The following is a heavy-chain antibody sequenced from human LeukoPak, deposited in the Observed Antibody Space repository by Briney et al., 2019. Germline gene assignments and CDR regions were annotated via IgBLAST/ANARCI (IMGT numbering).Heavy chain of an antibody. Sequence: PGGSLRLSCAASGFTFSTTCLHWVRQTPGEGLVWVSRMNSDGSTTNYADSVKGRFTISRDNAKSTLYLQMNNLRVEDTAVYYCATAGNYRFDNWGQGTLVTVSP. CDR3: ATAGNYRFDN. D-gene: IGHD1-7*01. CDR2: MNSDGSTT. CDR1: GFTFSTTC. V-gene: IGHV3-74*01. J-gene: IGHJ4*02.